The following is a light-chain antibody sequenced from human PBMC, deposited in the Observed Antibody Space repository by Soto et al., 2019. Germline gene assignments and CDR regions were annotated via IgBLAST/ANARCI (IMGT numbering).Light chain of an antibody. CDR3: GTWDTSLSAGV. V-gene: IGLV1-51*01. CDR1: SSNIGKNY. CDR2: DNN. Sequence: VLTQPPSVSAAPGQKVTISCSGSSSNIGKNYVSWYQQFPGTAPKLLIYDNNKRPSGIPDRFSGSKSGTSATLGITGLQTGDEADYYCGTWDTSLSAGVFGTGTKV. J-gene: IGLJ1*01.